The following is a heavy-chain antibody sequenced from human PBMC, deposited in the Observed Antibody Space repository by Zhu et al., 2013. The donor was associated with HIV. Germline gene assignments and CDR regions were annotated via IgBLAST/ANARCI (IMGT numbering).Heavy chain of an antibody. J-gene: IGHJ3*02. V-gene: IGHV3-53*01. CDR3: ASPIAVALGAFDI. D-gene: IGHD6-19*01. CDR2: IYSGGST. Sequence: VQLVESGGGLVQPGRSLRLSCAASGFTVSSNYMSWVRQAPGKGLEWVSVIYSGGSTYYADSVKGRFTISRDNSKNTLYLQMNSLRAEDTAVYYCASPIAVALGAFDIWGQGTMVTVSS. CDR1: GFTVSSNY.